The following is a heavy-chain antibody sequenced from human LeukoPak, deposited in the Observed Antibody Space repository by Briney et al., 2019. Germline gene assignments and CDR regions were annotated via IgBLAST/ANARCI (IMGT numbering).Heavy chain of an antibody. CDR3: VRGPIVTTMYYFDY. V-gene: IGHV1-46*03. CDR1: GYIFTSYG. CDR2: INPSGGAT. Sequence: ASVKVSCKASGYIFTSYGIIWVRQAPGQGLEWMGIINPSGGATTYAQKFQGRATMTRDTSTCTVYVELSSLRSEDTAVYYCVRGPIVTTMYYFDYWGQGALLTVSS. D-gene: IGHD4-11*01. J-gene: IGHJ4*02.